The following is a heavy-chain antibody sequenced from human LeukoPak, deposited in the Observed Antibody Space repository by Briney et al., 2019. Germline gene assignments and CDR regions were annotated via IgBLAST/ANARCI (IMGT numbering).Heavy chain of an antibody. Sequence: SETLSLTCTVSNGSVTSDTYYWNWIRQHPGKGLEWIGFVYHSGNTYYNPSLQTRVSLSIDTSKNQFSLKLNSVTAADTAVYYCARLVCSSTSCYRLDAFDIWGQGTMVTVSS. D-gene: IGHD2-2*02. V-gene: IGHV4-31*03. CDR2: VYHSGNT. CDR3: ARLVCSSTSCYRLDAFDI. J-gene: IGHJ3*02. CDR1: NGSVTSDTYY.